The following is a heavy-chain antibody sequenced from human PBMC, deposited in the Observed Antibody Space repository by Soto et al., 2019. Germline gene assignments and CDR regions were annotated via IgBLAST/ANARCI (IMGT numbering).Heavy chain of an antibody. Sequence: QVQLVQSGAEVKKPGSSVKVSCKASGGTFSSYTISWVRQVPGQGLEWMGRIIPILGIANYAQKFQGRVTITADKSTSTAYMELSSLRSEDTAVYYCARGYGEHYYYYGMDVWGQGTTVTVSS. J-gene: IGHJ6*02. V-gene: IGHV1-69*02. D-gene: IGHD5-18*01. CDR2: IIPILGIA. CDR1: GGTFSSYT. CDR3: ARGYGEHYYYYGMDV.